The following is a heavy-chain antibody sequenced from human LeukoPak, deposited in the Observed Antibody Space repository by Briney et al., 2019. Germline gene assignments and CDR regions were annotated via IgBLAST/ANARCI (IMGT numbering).Heavy chain of an antibody. CDR3: AKRLESGADYYDY. Sequence: GGSLRLSCAASGFTFSSSAMSWVRQAPGKGLEWVSAITTSGSNTFYADSVRGRFTISRDNSKNTLYLQMNSLRAEDTAVYYYAKRLESGADYYDYWGQGTLVTVSS. CDR1: GFTFSSSA. D-gene: IGHD2/OR15-2a*01. CDR2: ITTSGSNT. V-gene: IGHV3-23*01. J-gene: IGHJ4*02.